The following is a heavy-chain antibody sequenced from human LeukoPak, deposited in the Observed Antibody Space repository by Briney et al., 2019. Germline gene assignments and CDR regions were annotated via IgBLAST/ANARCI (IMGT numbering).Heavy chain of an antibody. CDR3: ARDPAPPYHSSGYFDY. CDR1: GFTFSSYS. V-gene: IGHV3-21*01. D-gene: IGHD3-22*01. J-gene: IGHJ4*02. CDR2: ISSSSSYI. Sequence: GGSLRLSCAASGFTFSSYSMNWVRQAPGKGLEWVSSISSSSSYIYYADSVKGRFTISRDNAKNSLYLQMNSLRAEETAVYYCARDPAPPYHSSGYFDYWGQGTLVTVSS.